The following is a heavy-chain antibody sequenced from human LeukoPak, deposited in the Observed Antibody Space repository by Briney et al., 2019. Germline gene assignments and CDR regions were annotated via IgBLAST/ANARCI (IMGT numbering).Heavy chain of an antibody. V-gene: IGHV3-21*01. D-gene: IGHD1-26*01. Sequence: PGGSLRLSCAASGFTLSSYNMNCVRQTPGPGLEWVSSITSGSSHIYYADSVKGRFTISRDNAKSSLYLQMNSLRAEDTAVYYCARDPYSGSYGADYYYYMDVWGKGTTVTISS. J-gene: IGHJ6*03. CDR1: GFTLSSYN. CDR3: ARDPYSGSYGADYYYYMDV. CDR2: ITSGSSHI.